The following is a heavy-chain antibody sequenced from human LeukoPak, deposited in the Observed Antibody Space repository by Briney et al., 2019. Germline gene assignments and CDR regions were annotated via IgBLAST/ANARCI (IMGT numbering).Heavy chain of an antibody. Sequence: SETLSLTCSVSGYSISSGYYWGWIRQPPGKGLEWIGNIFHTGSTYCNPSVKSRVTISVDRSKNQFSLKLNSVTAADTAVYYCARGDSGPDNWGQGTLVTVSS. CDR2: IFHTGST. J-gene: IGHJ4*02. CDR1: GYSISSGYY. V-gene: IGHV4-38-2*02. D-gene: IGHD5-12*01. CDR3: ARGDSGPDN.